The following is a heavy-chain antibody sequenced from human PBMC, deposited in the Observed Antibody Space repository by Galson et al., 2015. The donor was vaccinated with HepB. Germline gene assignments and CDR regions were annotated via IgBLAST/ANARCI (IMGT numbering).Heavy chain of an antibody. V-gene: IGHV7-4-1*02. CDR1: GYTFTSYA. CDR3: ARAGSSTYYYYYYGMDV. J-gene: IGHJ6*02. D-gene: IGHD6-6*01. CDR2: INTNTGNP. Sequence: VKVSCKASGYTFTSYAMNWVRQAPGQGLEWMGWINTNTGNPTYAQGFTGRFVFSLDTSVSTAYLQISSLKAEDTAVYYCARAGSSTYYYYYYGMDVWGQGTTVTVSS.